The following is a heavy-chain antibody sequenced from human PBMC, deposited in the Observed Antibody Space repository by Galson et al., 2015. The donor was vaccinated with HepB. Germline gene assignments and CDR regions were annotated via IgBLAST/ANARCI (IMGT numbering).Heavy chain of an antibody. Sequence: SLRLSCAASGFTFSNAWMSWVRQAPGKGLEWVGRIKSKTDGGTTDYAAPVKGRFTISRDDSKNTLYLQMNSLKTEDTAVYYCTTDLYYYDSSGYREAFDIWGQGTMVTVSS. V-gene: IGHV3-15*01. CDR1: GFTFSNAW. CDR3: TTDLYYYDSSGYREAFDI. J-gene: IGHJ3*02. D-gene: IGHD3-22*01. CDR2: IKSKTDGGTT.